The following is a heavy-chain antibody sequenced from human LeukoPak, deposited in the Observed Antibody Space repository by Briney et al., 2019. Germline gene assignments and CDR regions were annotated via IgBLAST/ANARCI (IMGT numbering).Heavy chain of an antibody. Sequence: ASVKVSCKASGYTFTGYYMHWVRQAPGQGLEWMGWINPNSGGTNYAQKFQGRVTMTRDTSISTAYMELSRLRSDDTAVYYCASLIAAAGWIRYFQHWGQGTLVTVSS. V-gene: IGHV1-2*02. CDR3: ASLIAAAGWIRYFQH. CDR1: GYTFTGYY. D-gene: IGHD6-13*01. CDR2: INPNSGGT. J-gene: IGHJ1*01.